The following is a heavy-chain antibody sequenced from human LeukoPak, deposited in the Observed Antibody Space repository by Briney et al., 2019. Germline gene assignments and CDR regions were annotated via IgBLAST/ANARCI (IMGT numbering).Heavy chain of an antibody. Sequence: SQTLSITCTVSGGSISSGGYYWSWIRQPPGKGLEWMGYIYHSGSTYYNPSLKSRVTMSVDRSKNHFSLKLNSVTAADTAVYYCARGYGTFDFWGQGILVTVSS. J-gene: IGHJ4*02. CDR1: GGSISSGGYY. CDR2: IYHSGST. V-gene: IGHV4-30-2*01. CDR3: ARGYGTFDF. D-gene: IGHD5-18*01.